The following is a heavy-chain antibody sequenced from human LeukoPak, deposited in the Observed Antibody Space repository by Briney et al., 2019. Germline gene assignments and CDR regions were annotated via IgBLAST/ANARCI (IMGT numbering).Heavy chain of an antibody. J-gene: IGHJ4*02. Sequence: PGRSLRLSCAASGFTFRSYGMHWVRQAPGKGLEWVAVIWYDGSNKYYADSVKGRFTISRDNSKNTLYVQMNSLRAEDTAVYYCAKGLRDGYSGPDYWGQGTLVPVSS. V-gene: IGHV3-33*03. D-gene: IGHD5-24*01. CDR2: IWYDGSNK. CDR3: AKGLRDGYSGPDY. CDR1: GFTFRSYG.